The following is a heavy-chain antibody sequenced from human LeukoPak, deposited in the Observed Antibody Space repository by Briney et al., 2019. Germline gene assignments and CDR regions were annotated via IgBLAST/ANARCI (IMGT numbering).Heavy chain of an antibody. CDR2: INAGNGNT. CDR3: ASPLYSSSWYYFDY. Sequence: ASVKVSCKASGYTFTSYAMHWVRQAPGQRLEWMGWINAGNGNTKHSQKFQGRVTITRDTSASTAYMELSSLRSEDTAVYYCASPLYSSSWYYFDYWGQGTLVTVSS. D-gene: IGHD6-13*01. J-gene: IGHJ4*02. V-gene: IGHV1-3*01. CDR1: GYTFTSYA.